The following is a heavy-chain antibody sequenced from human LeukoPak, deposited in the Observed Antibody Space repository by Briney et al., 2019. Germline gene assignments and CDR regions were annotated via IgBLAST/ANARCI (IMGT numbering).Heavy chain of an antibody. J-gene: IGHJ4*02. D-gene: IGHD6-19*01. CDR3: SRAYSTGWLGINDY. V-gene: IGHV3-49*04. Sequence: GGSLRLSCTASGFTFSDYAMSWVRQAPGKGLEWVGFIRNKANGGTTDYAASVKGRFTISRDDSKTIAYLQMNSLKTEDTAVYYCSRAYSTGWLGINDYWGQGALVTVSS. CDR1: GFTFSDYA. CDR2: IRNKANGGTT.